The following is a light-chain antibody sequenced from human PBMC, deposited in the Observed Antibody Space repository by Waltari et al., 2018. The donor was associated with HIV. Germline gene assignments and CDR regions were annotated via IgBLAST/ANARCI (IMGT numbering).Light chain of an antibody. V-gene: IGLV2-23*01. J-gene: IGLJ2*01. CDR3: SSYTSFSTVL. CDR2: EGN. Sequence: QSALTQPASVSGSPGQPITISCTGTSSDVGPYSLVSWYQHHPGKAPKLMIYEGNKRPSGVSNRFSGSKSGNTASLTISGLQAEDEADYYCSSYTSFSTVLFGGGTKLTVL. CDR1: SSDVGPYSL.